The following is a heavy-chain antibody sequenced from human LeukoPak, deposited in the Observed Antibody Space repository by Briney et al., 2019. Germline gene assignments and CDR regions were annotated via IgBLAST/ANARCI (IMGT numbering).Heavy chain of an antibody. CDR1: GFSFSGHW. J-gene: IGHJ4*02. CDR2: ISKEGISR. CDR3: ARDPRQHPPHWGKFDY. D-gene: IGHD3-16*01. V-gene: IGHV3-30-3*01. Sequence: GGSLRLSCTASGFSFSGHWMHWVRQTPGKGLEWVAFISKEGISRYYADSVKGRFTISRDNSKNSLNLQMNSLRADDTGVYYCARDPRQHPPHWGKFDYWGQGTPVSVSS.